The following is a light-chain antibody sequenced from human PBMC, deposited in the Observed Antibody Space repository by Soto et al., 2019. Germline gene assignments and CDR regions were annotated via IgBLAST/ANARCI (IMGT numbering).Light chain of an antibody. V-gene: IGLV2-14*01. CDR2: DVY. CDR1: SSDVGGYNF. J-gene: IGLJ1*01. CDR3: SSYTRTSTLV. Sequence: QSALTQPASVSGSPGQSITISCTGTSSDVGGYNFVSWYQQHPGKAPKLMIYDVYNRPSGVSNRFSGSKSGNTASLTISGPRVEHRAEYYSSSYTRTSTLVFGTGTKVTVL.